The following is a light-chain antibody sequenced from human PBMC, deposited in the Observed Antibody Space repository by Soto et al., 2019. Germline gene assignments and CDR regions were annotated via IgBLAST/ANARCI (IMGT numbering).Light chain of an antibody. CDR1: QSVGSN. Sequence: EIVMTQSPVTLSVSPGERATLSCRASQSVGSNLAWYQQKPGQAPRLLLYGASTRATGIPGRFSGSGSGTEFTITITGLQSEDFAVYYCQQHNYWPSFGQGTKLEFK. CDR3: QQHNYWPS. CDR2: GAS. V-gene: IGKV3-15*01. J-gene: IGKJ2*01.